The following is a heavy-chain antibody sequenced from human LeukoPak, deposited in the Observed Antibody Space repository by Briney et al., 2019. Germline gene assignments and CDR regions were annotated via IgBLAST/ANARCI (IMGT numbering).Heavy chain of an antibody. J-gene: IGHJ4*02. CDR2: INAGNGNT. CDR3: ASHPTSGRWEQWLGLDY. CDR1: GYTFTSYA. V-gene: IGHV1-3*01. Sequence: ASVKVSCKASGYTFTSYAMHWVRQAPGQRLEWMGWINAGNGNTKYSQKFQGRVTITRDTSASTAYMVLSSLRSEDTAVYYCASHPTSGRWEQWLGLDYWGQGTLVTVSS. D-gene: IGHD6-19*01.